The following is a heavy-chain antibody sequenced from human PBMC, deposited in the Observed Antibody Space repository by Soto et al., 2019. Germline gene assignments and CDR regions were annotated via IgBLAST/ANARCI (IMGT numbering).Heavy chain of an antibody. CDR3: ARDLFPYCSSTSCYPYYFDY. V-gene: IGHV1-69*13. CDR1: GGTFSSYA. CDR2: IIPIFGTA. Sequence: SVKVSCKASGGTFSSYAISWVRQAPGQGLEWMGGIIPIFGTANYAQKFQGRVTITADESTSTAYMELSSLRSADTAVYYCARDLFPYCSSTSCYPYYFDYWGQGTLVTVAS. J-gene: IGHJ4*02. D-gene: IGHD2-2*01.